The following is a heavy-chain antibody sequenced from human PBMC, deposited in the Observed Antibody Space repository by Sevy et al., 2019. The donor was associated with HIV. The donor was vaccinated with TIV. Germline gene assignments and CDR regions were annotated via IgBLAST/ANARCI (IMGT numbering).Heavy chain of an antibody. CDR3: ARLFFGSAEY. J-gene: IGHJ4*02. V-gene: IGHV3-7*01. CDR1: GFTFSSYW. CDR2: INLDGSET. D-gene: IGHD3-10*01. Sequence: GGSLRLSCAASGFTFSSYWMSWVRQAPGKGLEWLATINLDGSETFYVDSVKGRFTISRHNPRKSVYLQMTSLNAEDTAVYYCARLFFGSAEYWGQGTLVTVSS.